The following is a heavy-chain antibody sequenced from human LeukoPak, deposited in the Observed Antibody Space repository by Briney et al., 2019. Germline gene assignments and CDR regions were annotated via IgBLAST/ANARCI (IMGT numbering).Heavy chain of an antibody. Sequence: SETLSLTCAVYGGSFSGYYWSWIRQPPGKGLEWIGEINHSGSTNYNPSLKSRVTISVDTSKNQFSLKLSSVTAADTAVYYCERGLSGYYYWGQGTLVTVSS. V-gene: IGHV4-34*01. CDR2: INHSGST. J-gene: IGHJ4*02. CDR3: ERGLSGYYY. CDR1: GGSFSGYY. D-gene: IGHD3-3*01.